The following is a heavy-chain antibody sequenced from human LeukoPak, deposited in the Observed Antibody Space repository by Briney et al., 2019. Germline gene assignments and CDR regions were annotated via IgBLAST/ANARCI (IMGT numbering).Heavy chain of an antibody. CDR1: GFTFSSYS. CDR2: ISSSSSYI. Sequence: GGPLRLSCAASGFTFSSYSMNWVRQAPGKGLEWVSSISSSSSYIYYADSVKGRFTISRDNAKNSLYLQMNSLRAEDTAVYYCARWGSSSWPDDYWGQGTLVTVSS. CDR3: ARWGSSSWPDDY. V-gene: IGHV3-21*01. J-gene: IGHJ4*02. D-gene: IGHD6-13*01.